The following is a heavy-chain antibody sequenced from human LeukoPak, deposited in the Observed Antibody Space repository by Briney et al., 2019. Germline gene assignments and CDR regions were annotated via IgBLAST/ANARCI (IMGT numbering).Heavy chain of an antibody. CDR2: VLSGGGST. Sequence: RGSLRLSCEGSGFNFGGYSMSWVRQAPGKGLEWVSGVLSGGGSTYYADAVKGRFTISRDNSRSTLYPQMNSLRAEDTAVYYCAKDAIYGDGYWEFDYWGQGTLVTVSS. J-gene: IGHJ4*02. V-gene: IGHV3-23*01. CDR1: GFNFGGYS. CDR3: AKDAIYGDGYWEFDY. D-gene: IGHD2-21*01.